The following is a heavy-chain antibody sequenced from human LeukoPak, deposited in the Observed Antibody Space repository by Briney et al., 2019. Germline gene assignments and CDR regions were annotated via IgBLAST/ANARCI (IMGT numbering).Heavy chain of an antibody. Sequence: GRSLRLSCAASGFTFSSYAMHWVRQAPGKGLEWVAVISYDGSNKYYADSVKGRFTISRDNSKNTLYLQMNSLRAEDTAVYYCARDLPARDYYYMDVWGKGTTVTVSS. CDR2: ISYDGSNK. CDR3: ARDLPARDYYYMDV. J-gene: IGHJ6*03. CDR1: GFTFSSYA. D-gene: IGHD2-2*01. V-gene: IGHV3-30*04.